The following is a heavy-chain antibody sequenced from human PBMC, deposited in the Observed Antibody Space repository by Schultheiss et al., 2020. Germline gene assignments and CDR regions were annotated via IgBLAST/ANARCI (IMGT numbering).Heavy chain of an antibody. CDR3: ARRVDYYDSSGYAAGFDP. CDR2: IYYSGST. V-gene: IGHV4-61*08. CDR1: GGSISSGGYY. J-gene: IGHJ5*02. Sequence: SETLSLTCTVSGGSISSGGYYWSWIRQPPGKGLEWIGYIYYSGSTNYNPSLKSRVTISVDTSKNQFSLKLRAVTAADTAVYYCARRVDYYDSSGYAAGFDPWGQGTLVTVSS. D-gene: IGHD3-22*01.